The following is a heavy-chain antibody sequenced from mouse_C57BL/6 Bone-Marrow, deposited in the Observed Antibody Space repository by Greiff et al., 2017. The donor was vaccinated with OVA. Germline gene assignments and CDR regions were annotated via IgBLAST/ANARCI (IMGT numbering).Heavy chain of an antibody. Sequence: VQLVESGAELARPGASVKLSCKASGYTFTSYGISWVKQRTGQGLEWIGEIYPRSGNTYYNEKFKGKATLTADKSSSTAYMELRSLTSEDSAVYFCARASNWGYFDYWGQGTTLTVSS. CDR3: ARASNWGYFDY. CDR2: IYPRSGNT. J-gene: IGHJ2*01. D-gene: IGHD4-1*01. CDR1: GYTFTSYG. V-gene: IGHV1-81*01.